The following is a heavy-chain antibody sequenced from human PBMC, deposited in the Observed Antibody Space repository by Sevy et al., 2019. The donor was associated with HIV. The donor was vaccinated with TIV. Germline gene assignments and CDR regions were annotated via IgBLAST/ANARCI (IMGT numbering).Heavy chain of an antibody. Sequence: ASVKVSCKASGGTFSSYAISWVRQAPGQGLEWMGGIIPIFGTANYAQKFQGRVTITADESTSTAYMELSSLRSEDTAVYYCATDGHTVTTRDDAFDIWGQGTMVTVSS. CDR3: ATDGHTVTTRDDAFDI. D-gene: IGHD4-4*01. CDR2: IIPIFGTA. CDR1: GGTFSSYA. V-gene: IGHV1-69*13. J-gene: IGHJ3*02.